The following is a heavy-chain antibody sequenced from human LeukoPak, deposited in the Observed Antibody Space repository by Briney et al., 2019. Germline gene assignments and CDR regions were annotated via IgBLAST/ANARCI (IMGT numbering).Heavy chain of an antibody. CDR1: GNSFGDYY. V-gene: IGHV4-4*07. CDR3: TRDTGTTGEVKFDP. Sequence: SETLSLTCTVSGNSFGDYYWSWIRQPAGKGLEWIGRIYTSGSTTYNPSLKSRVTMSVDTSKSQFSLNLMSATAAETAVYYCTRDTGTTGEVKFDPWGQGTLVTVSS. J-gene: IGHJ5*02. CDR2: IYTSGST. D-gene: IGHD4-17*01.